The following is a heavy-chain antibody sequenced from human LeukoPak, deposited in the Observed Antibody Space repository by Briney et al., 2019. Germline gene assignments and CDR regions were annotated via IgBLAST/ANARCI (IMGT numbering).Heavy chain of an antibody. V-gene: IGHV3-69-1*01. J-gene: IGHJ6*02. CDR3: AREIRYGMDV. Sequence: YFNSTSRTIYYADSVKGRFTVSRDNDKNSLYLQMSSLRAEDTAVYYCAREIRYGMDVWGQGTTVTVSS. CDR2: NSTSRTI.